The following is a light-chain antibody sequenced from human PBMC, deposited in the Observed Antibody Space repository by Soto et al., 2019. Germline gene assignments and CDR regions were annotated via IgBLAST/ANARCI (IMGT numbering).Light chain of an antibody. CDR3: QQPNSYPLT. Sequence: DIQLTQSPSFLSASVGDRVTITCRASQGISSYLAWYQQKPGKGPKLLIYAASTLQSGVPSRFSCSGSGTEFTLTISSLQPEDFATYYCQQPNSYPLTFGGGTKVEIK. V-gene: IGKV1-9*01. J-gene: IGKJ4*01. CDR1: QGISSY. CDR2: AAS.